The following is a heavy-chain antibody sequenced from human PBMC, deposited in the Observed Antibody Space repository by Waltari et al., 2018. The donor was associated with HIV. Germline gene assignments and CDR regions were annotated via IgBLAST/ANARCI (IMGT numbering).Heavy chain of an antibody. CDR3: ASLYCSGGSCYDY. Sequence: EVQLVESGGGLVQPGGSLRLSCAASGFTFSSPWMTWVRQAPGKGLEWVANIKQDGSEKYYADSVKGRFTISRDNAKNSLYLQMNSLRAEDTAVYYCASLYCSGGSCYDYWGQGTLVTVSS. J-gene: IGHJ4*02. CDR1: GFTFSSPW. CDR2: IKQDGSEK. V-gene: IGHV3-7*01. D-gene: IGHD2-15*01.